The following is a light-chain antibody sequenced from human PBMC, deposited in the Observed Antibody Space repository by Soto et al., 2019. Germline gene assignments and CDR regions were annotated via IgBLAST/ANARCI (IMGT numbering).Light chain of an antibody. V-gene: IGKV3-15*01. J-gene: IGKJ5*01. CDR1: QSVSSH. CDR3: QQYNNLPLIT. Sequence: TLSHTTLSVXPGEXATLXXXXSQSVSSHLAWYQQKPLQPPMLLIYGASTISTSIPSIFRSGWSGTEFTLTISSLQAEDFAVYYCQQYNNLPLITFG. CDR2: GAS.